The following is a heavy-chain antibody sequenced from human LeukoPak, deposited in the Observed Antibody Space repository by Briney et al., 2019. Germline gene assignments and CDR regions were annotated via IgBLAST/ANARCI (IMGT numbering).Heavy chain of an antibody. CDR2: IIPIFGTA. CDR3: ARGGSYRGYMDV. D-gene: IGHD3-16*02. CDR1: GGTFSSYA. Sequence: ASVKVSCKASGGTFSSYAISWVRQAPGQRLEWMGGIIPIFGTANYAQKFQGRVTITTDESTSTAYMELSGLRSEDTAVYYCARGGSYRGYMDVWGKGTTVTVSS. V-gene: IGHV1-69*05. J-gene: IGHJ6*03.